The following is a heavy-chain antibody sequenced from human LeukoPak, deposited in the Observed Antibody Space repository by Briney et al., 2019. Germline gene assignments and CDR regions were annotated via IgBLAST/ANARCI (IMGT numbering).Heavy chain of an antibody. J-gene: IGHJ4*02. CDR2: IWYDGSDK. Sequence: PGRSLRLACAASGFTFSSYGMHWVRQSPGTGLEWVAAIWYDGSDKYYADSVKGRFTISRDNSKNTLNLQMNSLRAEDTAVYYCARDYMAGTTRGHFDYWGQGTLVTVSS. CDR1: GFTFSSYG. D-gene: IGHD6-19*01. V-gene: IGHV3-33*01. CDR3: ARDYMAGTTRGHFDY.